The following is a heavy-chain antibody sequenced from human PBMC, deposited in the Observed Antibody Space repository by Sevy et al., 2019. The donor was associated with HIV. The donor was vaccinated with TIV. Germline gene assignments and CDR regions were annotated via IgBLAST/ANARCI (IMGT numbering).Heavy chain of an antibody. CDR3: AKPTSYVYGSSSDPLPYSGNDY. Sequence: GGSLRLSCAASGFTFTSYAMSWVRQAPGKGLEWVSAISGSGGRTYYADSVKGGFTSSRDNSKNTLNLQMSSLRAEDKAIYYSAKPTSYVYGSSSDPLPYSGNDYWGQGTLVTVSS. CDR1: GFTFTSYA. V-gene: IGHV3-23*01. D-gene: IGHD3-10*01. CDR2: ISGSGGRT. J-gene: IGHJ4*02.